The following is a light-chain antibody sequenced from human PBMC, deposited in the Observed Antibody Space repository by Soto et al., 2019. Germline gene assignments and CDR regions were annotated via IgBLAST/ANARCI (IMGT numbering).Light chain of an antibody. J-gene: IGLJ1*01. Sequence: QSALTQPASLSGSPGQSITISCTGTSSDVESYNLVSWYQQHPGKAPKVMIYDVSKRPSGVPDRFSGSKSGNTASLTLSGLQAEDEADYYCCSYAGSYTFYVFGTGTKVTVL. CDR2: DVS. V-gene: IGLV2-11*01. CDR3: CSYAGSYTFYV. CDR1: SSDVESYNL.